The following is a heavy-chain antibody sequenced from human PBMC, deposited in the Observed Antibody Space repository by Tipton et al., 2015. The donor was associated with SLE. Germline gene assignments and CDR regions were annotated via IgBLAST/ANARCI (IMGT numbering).Heavy chain of an antibody. Sequence: TLSLTCTVSGVSISSYYWSWIRQPAGKGLEWIGRIYTSGGTNYNPSLKSRVTMSVDTSKNQFSLKLSSVTAADTAVYYCARDHYYDSSGYYSGAFDIWGQGTMVTVSS. D-gene: IGHD3-22*01. CDR2: IYTSGGT. CDR3: ARDHYYDSSGYYSGAFDI. V-gene: IGHV4-4*07. J-gene: IGHJ3*02. CDR1: GVSISSYY.